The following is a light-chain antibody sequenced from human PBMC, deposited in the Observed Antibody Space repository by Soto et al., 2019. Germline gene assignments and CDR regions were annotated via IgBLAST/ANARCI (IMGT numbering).Light chain of an antibody. CDR2: HAS. Sequence: EIVLTQSPVTLSLSPGERATLSCRASQSIGTYLAWYQQKPYQAPRLLIYHASNRASGIPARFSGSGSGTDFTLTISSLEPEEFAVYYGQQRSDWTRPFGQGTKVEVK. V-gene: IGKV3-11*01. CDR3: QQRSDWTRP. CDR1: QSIGTY. J-gene: IGKJ1*01.